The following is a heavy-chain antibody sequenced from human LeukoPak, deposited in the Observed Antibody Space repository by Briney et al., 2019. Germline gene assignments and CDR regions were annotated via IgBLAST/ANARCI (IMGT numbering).Heavy chain of an antibody. D-gene: IGHD3-10*01. CDR1: GFTFDDYA. J-gene: IGHJ4*02. V-gene: IGHV3-9*01. CDR2: ISWNSGSI. CDR3: AKDLPITMVRGGFDY. Sequence: GGSLRLSCAASGFTFDDYAMHWVRQAPGKGLEWVSGISWNSGSIGYADSVKGRFTISRDNSKNTLYLQMNSLRAEDTAVYYCAKDLPITMVRGGFDYWGQGTLVTVSS.